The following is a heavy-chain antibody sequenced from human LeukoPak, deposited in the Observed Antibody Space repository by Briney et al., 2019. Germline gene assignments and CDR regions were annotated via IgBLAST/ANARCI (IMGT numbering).Heavy chain of an antibody. CDR2: IYYSGST. CDR1: Y. CDR3: AGDFWSGYYFRD. V-gene: IGHV4-39*07. Sequence: YWGWIRQPPGKGLAWIGSIYYSGSTYYNPSLKSRVTISGDTSKNRFSLKLSSVTAADTAVYYCAGDFWSGYYFRDWGQGTLVTVSS. J-gene: IGHJ4*02. D-gene: IGHD3-3*01.